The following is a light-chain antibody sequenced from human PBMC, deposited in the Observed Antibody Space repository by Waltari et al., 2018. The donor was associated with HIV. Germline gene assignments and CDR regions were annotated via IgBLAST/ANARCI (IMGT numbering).Light chain of an antibody. CDR2: EVT. J-gene: IGLJ3*02. V-gene: IGLV2-14*01. CDR3: SSYTSNNILV. CDR1: SSDVGTYNY. Sequence: QSALTQPASVSGSFGQSITISCTGTSSDVGTYNYVSWYQQHTGKAPKLIIYEVTHRPSGVSNRFSGSKSGNTASLTISGLQAEDEADYSCSSYTSNNILVFGGGTKLTVL.